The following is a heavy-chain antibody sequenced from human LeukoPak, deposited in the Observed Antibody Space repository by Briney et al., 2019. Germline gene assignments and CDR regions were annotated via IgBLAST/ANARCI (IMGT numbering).Heavy chain of an antibody. J-gene: IGHJ4*02. CDR3: AKDHPHDYGDFVTFDY. CDR2: ISGSGGST. D-gene: IGHD4-17*01. CDR1: GFTFSSYA. V-gene: IGHV3-23*01. Sequence: PGGSLRLSCAASGFTFSSYAMSWVRQAPGKGLEWVSAISGSGGSTYYADSVKGRFTISRDNSKNTLYLQMNSLRAEDTAVYYCAKDHPHDYGDFVTFDYWGQGTLVTVSS.